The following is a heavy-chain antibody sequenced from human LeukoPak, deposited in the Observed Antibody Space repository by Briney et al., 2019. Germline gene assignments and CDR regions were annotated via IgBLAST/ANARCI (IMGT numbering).Heavy chain of an antibody. D-gene: IGHD6-13*01. Sequence: QPGGSLRLSCAASGFTFSSYSMNWVRQAPGKGLEWVSSISSSSSYIYYADSVKGRFTISRDNAKNSLYLQMKSLRAEDTAVYYCARDRRGIAAAGTDAFDIWGQGTMVTVSS. J-gene: IGHJ3*02. CDR3: ARDRRGIAAAGTDAFDI. V-gene: IGHV3-21*01. CDR2: ISSSSSYI. CDR1: GFTFSSYS.